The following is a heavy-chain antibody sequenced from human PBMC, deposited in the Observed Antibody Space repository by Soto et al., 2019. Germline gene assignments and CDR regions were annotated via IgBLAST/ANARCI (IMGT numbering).Heavy chain of an antibody. CDR3: ARHLAGNRDY. D-gene: IGHD3-3*02. CDR2: INHSGST. V-gene: IGHV4-34*01. Sequence: SETLSLTCAVYGGSFSGYYWSWIRQPPGKGLEWIGEINHSGSTNYNPSLKSRVTISVDTSKNQFSLKLSSVTAAVTAVYYCARHLAGNRDYWGQGTLVTVSS. CDR1: GGSFSGYY. J-gene: IGHJ4*02.